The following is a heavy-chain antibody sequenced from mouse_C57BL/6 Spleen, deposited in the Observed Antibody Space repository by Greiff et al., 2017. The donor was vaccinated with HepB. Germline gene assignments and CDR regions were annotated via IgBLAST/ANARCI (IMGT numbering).Heavy chain of an antibody. CDR1: GYTFTSYW. Sequence: VQLQQSGAELVKPGASVKLSCKASGYTFTSYWMHWVKQRPGQGLEWIGMIHPNSGSTNYNEKFKSKATLTVDKSSSTAYMQLSSLTSEDSAVYYCAREVYYGYDDAMDYWGQGTSVTVSS. CDR3: AREVYYGYDDAMDY. V-gene: IGHV1-64*01. CDR2: IHPNSGST. D-gene: IGHD2-2*01. J-gene: IGHJ4*01.